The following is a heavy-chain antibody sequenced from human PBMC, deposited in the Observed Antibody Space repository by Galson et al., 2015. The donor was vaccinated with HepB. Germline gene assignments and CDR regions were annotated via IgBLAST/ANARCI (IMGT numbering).Heavy chain of an antibody. CDR3: ARAGGEMATTGDFKVYYYYGMDV. CDR1: GFTFSDYY. Sequence: SLRLYCAASGFTFSDYYMSWVRKAPGKGLEWVSSISSSSSYTNYADSVEGRFTISRDNAKNSLYLQVNSLRAEDTAVYYCARAGGEMATTGDFKVYYYYGMDVWGQGTTVTVSS. CDR2: ISSSSSYT. D-gene: IGHD5-24*01. V-gene: IGHV3-11*05. J-gene: IGHJ6*02.